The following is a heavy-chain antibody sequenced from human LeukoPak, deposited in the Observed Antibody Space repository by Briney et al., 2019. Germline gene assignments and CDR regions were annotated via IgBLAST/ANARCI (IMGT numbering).Heavy chain of an antibody. CDR3: ANFDGSSQAFHL. V-gene: IGHV3-30*18. J-gene: IGHJ3*01. CDR2: VLYDGSKK. D-gene: IGHD6-13*01. CDR1: GFTFSNFG. Sequence: GGSLRLSCAASGFTFSNFGMHWVRQAPGKGLEWVAAVLYDGSKKFYSDSVKGRFSIYRDNSNYTLFVQMHSLRPDDTAVYYCANFDGSSQAFHLWGQGTMVTVSS.